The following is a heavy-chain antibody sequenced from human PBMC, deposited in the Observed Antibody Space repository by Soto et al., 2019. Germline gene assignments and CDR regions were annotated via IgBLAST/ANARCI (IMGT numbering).Heavy chain of an antibody. V-gene: IGHV3-74*01. J-gene: IGHJ4*02. CDR2: INMDGSTI. CDR3: GRAGDYRFDY. CDR1: GFSFSSSW. D-gene: IGHD3-10*01. Sequence: EVQLEESGGGLVQPGGSLRLSCVASGFSFSSSWMHWVRQAPGKGLVWVSRINMDGSTINYADSVKGRFTISRDNARNTLYRQMNGLTVEDTAVYYWGRAGDYRFDYWGQGTLVIASS.